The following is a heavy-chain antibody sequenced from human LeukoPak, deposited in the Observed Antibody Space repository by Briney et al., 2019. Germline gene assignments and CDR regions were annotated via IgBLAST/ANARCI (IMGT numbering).Heavy chain of an antibody. CDR2: IYHTGST. D-gene: IGHD3-9*01. CDR1: GGSVSDYY. J-gene: IGHJ3*02. CDR3: ASSDYDILTGYSPQDAFDI. V-gene: IGHV4-59*02. Sequence: SETLSLTCTISGGSVSDYYWSWIRQSPGKGLEWIGYIYHTGSTSYSPSLKSRVTISADTSKNQFSLKLSSVTAADTAVYYCASSDYDILTGYSPQDAFDIWGQGTMVTVSS.